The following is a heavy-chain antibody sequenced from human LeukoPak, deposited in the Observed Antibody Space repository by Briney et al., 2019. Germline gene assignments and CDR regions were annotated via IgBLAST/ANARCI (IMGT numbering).Heavy chain of an antibody. CDR1: EYTFTGYY. Sequence: ASVKVSCKASEYTFTGYYMHWIRQAPGQGLEWMGWINPKSGATNSAQKFQGRVTMTRDTSISTAHMELSRLRSDDTAVYYCARHTRYYDFWSASDYWGQGTLVTVSS. CDR3: ARHTRYYDFWSASDY. CDR2: INPKSGAT. D-gene: IGHD3-3*01. J-gene: IGHJ4*02. V-gene: IGHV1-2*02.